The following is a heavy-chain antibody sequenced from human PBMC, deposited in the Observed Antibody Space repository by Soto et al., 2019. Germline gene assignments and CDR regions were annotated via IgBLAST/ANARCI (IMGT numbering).Heavy chain of an antibody. D-gene: IGHD1-7*01. CDR2: IFSNDEK. V-gene: IGHV2-26*01. CDR3: ARIITGTTGPILDY. CDR1: GFSLSNARMG. J-gene: IGHJ4*02. Sequence: QVTLKESGPVLVKPTETLTLTCTVSGFSLSNARMGVSWIRQPPGKALEWLAHIFSNDEKSYSPSLKSMLTFSKDTSKSQVVLTMTNMDPVDTATYYCARIITGTTGPILDYWGQGTLVTVSS.